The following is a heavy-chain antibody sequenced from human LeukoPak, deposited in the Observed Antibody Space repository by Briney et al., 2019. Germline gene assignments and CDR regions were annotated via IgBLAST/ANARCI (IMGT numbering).Heavy chain of an antibody. CDR3: AKDTRRPRDGYHWVFDY. CDR1: GGSISSSNW. CDR2: IYHSGST. D-gene: IGHD5-24*01. Sequence: TSGTLSLTCAVSGGSISSSNWWSWVRQPPGKGLEWIGEIYHSGSTNYNPSLKSRVTISVDKSKNQFSLKLSSVTAADTAVYYCAKDTRRPRDGYHWVFDYWGQGTLVTVSS. V-gene: IGHV4-4*02. J-gene: IGHJ4*02.